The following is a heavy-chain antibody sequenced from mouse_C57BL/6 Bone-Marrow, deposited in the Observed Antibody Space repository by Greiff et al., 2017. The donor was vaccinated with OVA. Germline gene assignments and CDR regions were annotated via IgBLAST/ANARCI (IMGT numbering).Heavy chain of an antibody. V-gene: IGHV5-16*01. CDR3: ARNYGSSYDWYFDV. CDR2: INYDGSST. D-gene: IGHD1-1*01. Sequence: EVQVVESEGGLVQPGSSMKLSCTASGFTFSDYYMAWVRQVPEKGLEWVANINYDGSSTYYLDSLKSRFIISRDNAKNILYLQMSSLKSEDTATYYCARNYGSSYDWYFDVWGTGTTVTVSS. J-gene: IGHJ1*03. CDR1: GFTFSDYY.